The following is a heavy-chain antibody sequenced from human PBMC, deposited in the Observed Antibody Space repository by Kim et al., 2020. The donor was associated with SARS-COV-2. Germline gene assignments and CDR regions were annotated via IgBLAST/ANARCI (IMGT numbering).Heavy chain of an antibody. J-gene: IGHJ5*02. Sequence: GGSLRLSCAASGFTVSSNYMSWVRQAPGKGLEWVSVIYSGGSTYYADSVKGRFTISRDNSKNTLYLQMNSLRAEDTAVYYCARDPPPYYYDSSGYYYAWGQGTLVTVSS. CDR3: ARDPPPYYYDSSGYYYA. V-gene: IGHV3-53*01. CDR1: GFTVSSNY. D-gene: IGHD3-22*01. CDR2: IYSGGST.